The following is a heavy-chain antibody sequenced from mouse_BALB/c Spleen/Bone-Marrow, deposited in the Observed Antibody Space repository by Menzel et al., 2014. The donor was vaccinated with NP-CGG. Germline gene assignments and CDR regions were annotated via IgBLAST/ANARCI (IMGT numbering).Heavy chain of an antibody. CDR1: GFNIKDTY. Sequence: VQLQQSGAELVKPGASVKLSCTASGFNIKDTYMHWVKQRPEQGLEWIGRIDPANGNTKYDPKFQGKATITADTSSNTAYLQLSSLSSEDTAVYYSARCNEHYAMDYWGQGTSVTVSS. CDR3: ARCNEHYAMDY. J-gene: IGHJ4*01. V-gene: IGHV14-3*02. CDR2: IDPANGNT.